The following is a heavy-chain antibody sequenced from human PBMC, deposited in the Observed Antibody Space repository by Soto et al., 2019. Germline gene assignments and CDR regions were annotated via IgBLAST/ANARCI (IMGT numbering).Heavy chain of an antibody. J-gene: IGHJ6*02. Sequence: QVQLVQSASEVKKPGSSAKVSCKASGGTFSNYAFSWVRQAPGQGHEWMGGIIPMIGTANYAEKFQGRVTITADESTSTVYMELSRLRSEDTALYYCARVRSGTYFGVYYNGMDVWGQGTAVTVSS. CDR1: GGTFSNYA. CDR2: IIPMIGTA. D-gene: IGHD1-26*01. V-gene: IGHV1-69*01. CDR3: ARVRSGTYFGVYYNGMDV.